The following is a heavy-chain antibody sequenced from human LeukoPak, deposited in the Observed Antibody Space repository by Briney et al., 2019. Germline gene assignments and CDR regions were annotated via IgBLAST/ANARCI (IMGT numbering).Heavy chain of an antibody. V-gene: IGHV1-2*02. CDR2: MNPNSGGT. D-gene: IGHD1-26*01. Sequence: GASVKVSCKASGYTFTGYYMHWVRQAPGQGLEWMGWMNPNSGGTNYAQKFQRRVTMNRDTCISTAYMELSRLRSDDPAVYYCVRGPRTRIVGDTTSKVFDYWGEGTLVTVS. CDR1: GYTFTGYY. CDR3: VRGPRTRIVGDTTSKVFDY. J-gene: IGHJ4*02.